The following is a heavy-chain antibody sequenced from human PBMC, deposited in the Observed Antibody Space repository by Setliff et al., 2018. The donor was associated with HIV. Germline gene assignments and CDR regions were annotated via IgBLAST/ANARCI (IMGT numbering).Heavy chain of an antibody. CDR3: ARGYCGGDCYSSD. CDR1: GGTFSSYA. V-gene: IGHV1-69*13. J-gene: IGHJ4*02. CDR2: IIPIFGTA. D-gene: IGHD2-21*02. Sequence: SVKVSCKASGGTFSSYAISWVRQAPGQGLEWMGGIIPIFGTANYAQKFQGRVTITADESTSTAYMELSSLRSEDTALYYCARGYCGGDCYSSDWGQGTLVTVSS.